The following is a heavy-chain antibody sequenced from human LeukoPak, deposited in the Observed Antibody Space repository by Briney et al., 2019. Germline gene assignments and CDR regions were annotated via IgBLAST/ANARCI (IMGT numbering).Heavy chain of an antibody. CDR3: ARDHYSSGPYYFDY. CDR2: INWNGGST. D-gene: IGHD6-19*01. V-gene: IGHV3-20*04. J-gene: IGHJ4*02. CDR1: GFSFDDYG. Sequence: GGSLRLSCTASGFSFDDYGMSWVRQAPGKGLEWVSGINWNGGSTGYADSVKGRFTISRDNFKNTLDLQMNSLRAEDTAVYYCARDHYSSGPYYFDYWGQGTLVTVSS.